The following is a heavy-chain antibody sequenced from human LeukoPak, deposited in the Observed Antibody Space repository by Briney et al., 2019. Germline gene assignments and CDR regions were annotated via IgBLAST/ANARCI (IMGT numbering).Heavy chain of an antibody. CDR2: ISGSGDST. V-gene: IGHV3-23*01. Sequence: GGSLRLSCAASGFSFNSDWMDWVRQAPGKGLEWASAISGSGDSTYYADSVKGRFTISRDNSKNTLYLQMNSLRAEDTAVYYCLRDLNWSLDQWGQGTLVTVSS. CDR1: GFSFNSDW. J-gene: IGHJ4*02. D-gene: IGHD1-20*01. CDR3: LRDLNWSLDQ.